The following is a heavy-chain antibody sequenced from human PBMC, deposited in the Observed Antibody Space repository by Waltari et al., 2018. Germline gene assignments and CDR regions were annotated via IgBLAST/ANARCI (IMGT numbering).Heavy chain of an antibody. V-gene: IGHV1-2*06. D-gene: IGHD1-1*01. CDR3: VRENWYYDY. J-gene: IGHJ4*02. CDR2: IITNSGGT. CDR1: FSHKH. Sequence: FSHKHVHWVRQAPGQGLQWMGRIITNSGGTDYAQEFQGRVTMTRDTSISTVYMELSSVRSDDTAVYYCVRENWYYDYWGQGTQVTVSS.